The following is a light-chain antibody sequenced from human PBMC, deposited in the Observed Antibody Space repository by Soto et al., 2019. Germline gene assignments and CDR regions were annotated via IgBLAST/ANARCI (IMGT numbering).Light chain of an antibody. J-gene: IGLJ2*01. CDR2: ENS. Sequence: QSVLTQPPSVSGAPGQRVTISCAGSDSNIGAGSDVHWYQHLPGTAPKLLIYENSNRPSGVPDRFSGSKSGTSGSLDITGLQAEDEADYYCQSYDRSLSSPIFGGGTKVTVL. CDR3: QSYDRSLSSPI. CDR1: DSNIGAGSD. V-gene: IGLV1-40*01.